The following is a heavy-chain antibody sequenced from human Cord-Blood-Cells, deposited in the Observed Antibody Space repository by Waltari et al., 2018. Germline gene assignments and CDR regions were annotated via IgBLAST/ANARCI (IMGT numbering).Heavy chain of an antibody. V-gene: IGHV1-69-2*01. D-gene: IGHD3-10*01. CDR3: ATLGSAMVRGVIPIDY. Sequence: EVQLVQSGAEVKKPGATVKISCKVSGYTFTDYYMHWVQQAPGQGLEWMGLVDPEDGETIYAEKCQGRVTITADTSTDTAYMELSSLRSEDTAVYYCATLGSAMVRGVIPIDYWGQGTLVTVSS. J-gene: IGHJ4*02. CDR2: VDPEDGET. CDR1: GYTFTDYY.